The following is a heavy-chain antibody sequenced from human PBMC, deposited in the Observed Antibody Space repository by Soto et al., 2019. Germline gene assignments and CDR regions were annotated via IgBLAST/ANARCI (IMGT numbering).Heavy chain of an antibody. CDR2: ISDDGTNK. V-gene: IGHV3-30-3*01. CDR1: GFTFSTYA. Sequence: QVHLVESGGGVVQPGRSLRHSCAASGFTFSTYAMHWVRQAPGKGLEWVATISDDGTNKYYADSVKGRFTITRDNSKDTLYLQMNSLRAEDTAVYYCPREGHGDWFDPWGQGTLVTVSS. D-gene: IGHD3-10*01. CDR3: PREGHGDWFDP. J-gene: IGHJ5*02.